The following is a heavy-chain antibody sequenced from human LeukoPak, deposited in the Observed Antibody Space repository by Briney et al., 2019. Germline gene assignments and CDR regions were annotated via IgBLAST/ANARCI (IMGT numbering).Heavy chain of an antibody. CDR3: VKDSVDGSGSQFDS. Sequence: GGSLRLSCTASGFTFGDYAMIWVRQAPGKGLEWVSSISGSGAMTYYADSVKGRFTISRDNAMNSLSLQKNSLRADDTAVYYCVKDSVDGSGSQFDSWGQGSLVIVSS. V-gene: IGHV3-23*01. J-gene: IGHJ4*02. CDR1: GFTFGDYA. D-gene: IGHD3-10*01. CDR2: ISGSGAMT.